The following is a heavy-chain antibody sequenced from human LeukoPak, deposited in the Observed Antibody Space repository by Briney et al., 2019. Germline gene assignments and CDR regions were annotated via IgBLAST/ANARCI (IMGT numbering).Heavy chain of an antibody. CDR1: GYTFTSYY. V-gene: IGHV1-46*01. CDR3: ARDIPAKGSYYNDLGY. CDR2: INPSGGST. D-gene: IGHD3-10*01. J-gene: IGHJ4*02. Sequence: GASVKVSCKASGYTFTSYYKHWVRQAPGQGLEWMGIINPSGGSTSYAQKFQGRVTMTRDTSTCTVYMELSSLRSEDTAVYYCARDIPAKGSYYNDLGYWGQGTLVTVSS.